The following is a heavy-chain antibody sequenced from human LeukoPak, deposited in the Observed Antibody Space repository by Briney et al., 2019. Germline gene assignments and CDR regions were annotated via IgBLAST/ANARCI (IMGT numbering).Heavy chain of an antibody. CDR1: GGSISSGGYY. J-gene: IGHJ4*02. CDR2: IYYSGST. V-gene: IGHV4-31*03. Sequence: SETLSLTGTVSGGSISSGGYYWSWIRQHPGKGLEWIGYIYYSGSTYYNPSLKSRVTISVDTSKNQFSLKLSSVTAADTAVYYCARDSTAAGGEYYFDYWGQGTLVTVSS. D-gene: IGHD6-13*01. CDR3: ARDSTAAGGEYYFDY.